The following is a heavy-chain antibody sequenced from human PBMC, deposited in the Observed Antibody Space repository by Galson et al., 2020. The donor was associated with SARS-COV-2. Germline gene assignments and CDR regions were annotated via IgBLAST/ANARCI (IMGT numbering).Heavy chain of an antibody. V-gene: IGHV2-70*04. J-gene: IGHJ4*02. CDR3: ARSYYDMLTGYYSSMDY. Sequence: SGLTLVILTQIFTLTCTFSGFSVSTSGMRVSWIRQPPGTGLEWLARIELDDDKFYSTSLKTRHTISKDTCKNQVVLTMTNMDPVDTATYYCARSYYDMLTGYYSSMDYWVKGTLVNVSS. D-gene: IGHD3-9*01. CDR2: IELDDDK. CDR1: GFSVSTSGMR.